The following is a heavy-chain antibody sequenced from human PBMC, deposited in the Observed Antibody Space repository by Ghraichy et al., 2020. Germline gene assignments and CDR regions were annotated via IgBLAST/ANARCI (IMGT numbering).Heavy chain of an antibody. CDR2: IGGRGDK. CDR3: AKGGIGEAGLDY. CDR1: GFSFNTYA. D-gene: IGHD6-13*01. J-gene: IGHJ4*02. V-gene: IGHV3-23*01. Sequence: GESLNISCAASGFSFNTYAMTWVRQAPGKGLEWVSSIGGRGDKYYEDSVKGRFTISRDNSKNMLYLQMNSLRAEDMALYYCAKGGIGEAGLDYWGQGTLVTVSS.